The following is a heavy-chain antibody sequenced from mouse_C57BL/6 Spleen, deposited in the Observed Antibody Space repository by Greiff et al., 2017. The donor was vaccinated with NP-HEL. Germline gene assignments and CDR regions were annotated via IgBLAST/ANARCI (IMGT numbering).Heavy chain of an antibody. CDR2: IYPGDGDT. CDR3: ARTSLYYGSTSYYFDY. V-gene: IGHV1-82*01. J-gene: IGHJ2*01. CDR1: GYAFSSSW. Sequence: VQVVESGPELVKPGASVKISCKASGYAFSSSWMNWVKQRPGKGLEWIGRIYPGDGDTNYNGKFKGKATLTADKSSSTAYMQLSSLTSEDSAVYFCARTSLYYGSTSYYFDYWGQGTTLTVSS. D-gene: IGHD1-1*01.